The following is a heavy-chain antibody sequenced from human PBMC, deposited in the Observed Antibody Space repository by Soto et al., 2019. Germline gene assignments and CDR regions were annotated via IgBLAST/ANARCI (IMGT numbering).Heavy chain of an antibody. D-gene: IGHD3-22*01. V-gene: IGHV1-69*13. CDR1: GGTFSSYA. Sequence: EASVKVSCKASGGTFSSYAISWVRQAPGQGLEWMGGIIPIFGTANYAQKFQGRVTITADESTSTAYMELSSLRSEDTAVYYCARSMWGTMIVVVIPYYYGMDVWGQGTTVTVSS. J-gene: IGHJ6*02. CDR2: IIPIFGTA. CDR3: ARSMWGTMIVVVIPYYYGMDV.